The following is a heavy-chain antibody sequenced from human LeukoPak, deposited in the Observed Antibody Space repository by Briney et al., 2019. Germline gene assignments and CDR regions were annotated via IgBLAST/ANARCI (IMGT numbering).Heavy chain of an antibody. Sequence: GGSLRLSCAASGFTFSSYGMSWVRQAPGKGLEWVSSISGSGSGGSTYYADSVKGRSTISRDNSKNTLYLQMNSLRAEDTAVYYCAKSGYNRFDYWGQGTLVTVSS. V-gene: IGHV3-23*01. CDR1: GFTFSSYG. CDR3: AKSGYNRFDY. D-gene: IGHD5-24*01. CDR2: ISGSGSGGST. J-gene: IGHJ4*02.